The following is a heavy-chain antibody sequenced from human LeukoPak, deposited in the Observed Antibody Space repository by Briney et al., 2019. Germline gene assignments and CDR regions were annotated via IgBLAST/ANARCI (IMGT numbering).Heavy chain of an antibody. D-gene: IGHD2-2*01. J-gene: IGHJ3*02. V-gene: IGHV4-39*01. Sequence: SETLSLTCTVSGGSISSSSYYWGWIRQPPGKGLEWIGSIYYSGSTYYNPSLKSRVTISVDTSKNQFSLKLSSVTAADTAVYYCARPGLLPAAISYDAFDIWGQGTMVTVSS. CDR1: GGSISSSSYY. CDR3: ARPGLLPAAISYDAFDI. CDR2: IYYSGST.